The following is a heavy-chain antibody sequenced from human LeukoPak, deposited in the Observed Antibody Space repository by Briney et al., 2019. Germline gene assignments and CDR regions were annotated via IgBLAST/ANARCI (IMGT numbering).Heavy chain of an antibody. CDR3: ARGLGYDILIGSLIDGGDFDY. J-gene: IGHJ4*02. V-gene: IGHV3-48*01. CDR2: INSDGKTT. D-gene: IGHD3-9*01. Sequence: AWGSLRLSCAASGFTFSDYSMNWVRQAPGKGLEYLSYINSDGKTTWYADSVKGGFTASKDNAKNSLYLQMTRLRVEDTAVYYCARGLGYDILIGSLIDGGDFDYWGKGTLVTVSS. CDR1: GFTFSDYS.